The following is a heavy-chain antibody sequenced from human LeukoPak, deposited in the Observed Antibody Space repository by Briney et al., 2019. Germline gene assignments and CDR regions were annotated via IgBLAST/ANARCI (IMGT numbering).Heavy chain of an antibody. CDR3: ARGGVTTLDYFDY. Sequence: ETLSLTCAVYGGSFSGYYWSWIRQPPGKGLEWIGEINHSGSTNYNPSLKSRVTISVDTSKNQFSLKLSSVTAADTAVYYCARGGVTTLDYFDYWGQGTLVTVSS. V-gene: IGHV4-34*01. CDR1: GGSFSGYY. CDR2: INHSGST. J-gene: IGHJ4*02. D-gene: IGHD4-11*01.